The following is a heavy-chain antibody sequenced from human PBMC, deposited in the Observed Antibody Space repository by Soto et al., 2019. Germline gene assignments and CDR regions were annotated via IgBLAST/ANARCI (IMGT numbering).Heavy chain of an antibody. Sequence: VQLVESGGGVVQPGRSLRLSCVASGFTFSSHGMHWVRQAPGKGLEWVAGIWYDSSNKYYLDPVKGRFTISRDNSKNTLYLQMNRLRVEDTAVYYCAREGSNEERQDLDFWGQGTPVTVAS. J-gene: IGHJ4*02. CDR3: AREGSNEERQDLDF. D-gene: IGHD1-1*01. CDR1: GFTFSSHG. V-gene: IGHV3-33*01. CDR2: IWYDSSNK.